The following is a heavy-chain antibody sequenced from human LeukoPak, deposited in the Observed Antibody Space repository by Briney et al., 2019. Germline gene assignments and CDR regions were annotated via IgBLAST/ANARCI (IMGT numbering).Heavy chain of an antibody. J-gene: IGHJ4*02. CDR3: ARRRGGSYPFYFDS. V-gene: IGHV4-34*01. D-gene: IGHD1-26*01. Sequence: SETLSLTCAVYGGSFNGPYWAWIRQVPGTGLEWIGEINHWGSTNYNPSLKSRVTISIHSSKNQFSLMLNSVTAADTAIYYCARRRGGSYPFYFDSWGQGTLVTVSS. CDR2: INHWGST. CDR1: GGSFNGPY.